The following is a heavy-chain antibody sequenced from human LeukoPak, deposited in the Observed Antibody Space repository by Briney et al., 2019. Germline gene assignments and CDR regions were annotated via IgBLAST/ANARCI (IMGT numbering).Heavy chain of an antibody. D-gene: IGHD3-22*01. CDR1: GGSISSYY. V-gene: IGHV4-34*01. J-gene: IGHJ4*02. Sequence: SETLSLTCTVSGGSISSYYWSWIRQPPGKGLEWIGEINHSGSTNYNPSLKSRVTISVDTSKKQFSLKLNSVTAADTAVYYCARAGAHYYDSSGYLYWGQGTLVTVSS. CDR2: INHSGST. CDR3: ARAGAHYYDSSGYLY.